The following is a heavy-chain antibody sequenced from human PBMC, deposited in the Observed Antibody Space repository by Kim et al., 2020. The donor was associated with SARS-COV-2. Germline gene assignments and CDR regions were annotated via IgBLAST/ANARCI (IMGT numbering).Heavy chain of an antibody. J-gene: IGHJ4*02. CDR1: GGSISSSSYY. CDR2: IYYSGST. D-gene: IGHD2-21*02. V-gene: IGHV4-39*01. Sequence: SETLSLTCTVSGGSISSSSYYWGWIRQPPGKGLEWIGSIYYSGSTYYNPSLKSRVTISVDTSKNQFSLKLSSVTAADTAVYYCARGVTAIPGSLDYWGQGTLVTVSS. CDR3: ARGVTAIPGSLDY.